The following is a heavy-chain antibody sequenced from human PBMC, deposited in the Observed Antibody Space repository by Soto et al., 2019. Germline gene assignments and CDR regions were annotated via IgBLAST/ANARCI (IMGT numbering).Heavy chain of an antibody. CDR3: ASSLLILHYGMDV. V-gene: IGHV1-69*13. CDR2: IIPIFGTA. Sequence: SLKVSCKASGDTFSGDAVSWWRQTPGQGLEWMGGIIPIFGTANYAQKFQGRVTITADESTSTAYMELSSLRSEDTAVYYCASSLLILHYGMDVWGQGTTVTVSS. CDR1: GDTFSGDA. J-gene: IGHJ6*02. D-gene: IGHD3-3*01.